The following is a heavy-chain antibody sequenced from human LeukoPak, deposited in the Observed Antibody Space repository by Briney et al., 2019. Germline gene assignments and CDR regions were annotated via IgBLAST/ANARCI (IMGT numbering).Heavy chain of an antibody. D-gene: IGHD2-21*02. J-gene: IGHJ2*01. CDR1: GYTFSSYA. Sequence: ASVKVSCKASGYTFSSYAISWVRQAPGQGLEWMGGIIPIFGTANYAQKFQGRVTITTDESTSTAYMELSSLRSEDTAVYYCAISDPRRWYFDLWGRGTLVTVSS. CDR3: AISDPRRWYFDL. V-gene: IGHV1-69*05. CDR2: IIPIFGTA.